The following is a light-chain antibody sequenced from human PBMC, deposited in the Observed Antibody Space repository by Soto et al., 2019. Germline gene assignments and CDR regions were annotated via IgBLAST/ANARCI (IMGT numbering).Light chain of an antibody. CDR2: GAS. V-gene: IGKV3-20*01. CDR1: QSVSSSY. Sequence: EIVLTQSPGTLSLSPGERATLSCRASQSVSSSYLAWYQQKPGQAPGLLIYGASSRATGIPDRFSGSGSGTDFTLTISRLEPEDFAVYYCQQYGSSPLTFCQGTKLEIK. J-gene: IGKJ2*01. CDR3: QQYGSSPLT.